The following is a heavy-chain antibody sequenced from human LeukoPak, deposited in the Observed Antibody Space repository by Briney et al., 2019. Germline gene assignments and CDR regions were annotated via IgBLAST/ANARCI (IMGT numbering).Heavy chain of an antibody. CDR2: IYHSGST. D-gene: IGHD2-15*01. Sequence: PSETLSLTCTVSGYSISSDYYWGWIRQPPGKGLEWIGSIYHSGSTYYNPSLKSRVTISVDTSKNQFSLKLSSVTAADTAVYYCARRVVVAATPMGIWGAKKNNWFDPWGQGTLVTVSS. CDR3: ARRVVVAATPMGIWGAKKNNWFDP. J-gene: IGHJ5*02. CDR1: GYSISSDYY. V-gene: IGHV4-38-2*02.